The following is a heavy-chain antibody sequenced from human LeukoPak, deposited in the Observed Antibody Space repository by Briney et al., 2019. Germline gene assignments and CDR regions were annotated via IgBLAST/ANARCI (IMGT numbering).Heavy chain of an antibody. D-gene: IGHD7-27*01. Sequence: PGGSLRLSCAASGFTFSGYGMHWVRQAPGKGLEWVAFIRYDGSNKYYADSVKGRFTISRDNSKNTLYLQMNSLRAEDTAVYYCAKEGKVTGYYFDYWGQGTLVTVSS. J-gene: IGHJ4*02. V-gene: IGHV3-30*02. CDR1: GFTFSGYG. CDR3: AKEGKVTGYYFDY. CDR2: IRYDGSNK.